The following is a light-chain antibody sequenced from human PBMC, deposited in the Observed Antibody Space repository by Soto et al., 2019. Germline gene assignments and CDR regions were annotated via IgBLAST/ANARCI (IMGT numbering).Light chain of an antibody. J-gene: IGLJ2*01. CDR2: EVS. CDR1: SSDVGGYDY. Sequence: QSALTQPPSASGSPGQSVTISCSGTSSDVGGYDYVSWYQQHPGKAPKLMIYEVSKRPSGVPDRFFGSKSGNTASLTVSGLQAEEEADYYCSSYAGSSNFVVFGGGTQLTVL. V-gene: IGLV2-8*01. CDR3: SSYAGSSNFVV.